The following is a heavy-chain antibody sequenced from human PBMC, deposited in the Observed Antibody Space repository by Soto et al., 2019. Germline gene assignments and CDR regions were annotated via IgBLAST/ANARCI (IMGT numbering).Heavy chain of an antibody. V-gene: IGHV4-59*08. Sequence: SETLSLTCTVSGGSISSYYWSWIRQPPGKGLEWIGYIYYSGSTNYNPSLKSRVTISVDTSKNQFSLKLSSVTAADTAVYYCARLQYGSEKTSYYYFYYMDVWGKGTTVTVSS. D-gene: IGHD3-10*01. CDR2: IYYSGST. CDR3: ARLQYGSEKTSYYYFYYMDV. J-gene: IGHJ6*03. CDR1: GGSISSYY.